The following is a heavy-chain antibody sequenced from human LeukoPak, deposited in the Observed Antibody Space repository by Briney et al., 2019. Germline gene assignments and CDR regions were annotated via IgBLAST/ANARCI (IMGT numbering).Heavy chain of an antibody. CDR2: ISGSGGST. CDR1: GFTFSSYA. D-gene: IGHD2-2*03. CDR3: AESMDIVVVPAALDY. Sequence: GGSLRLSCAASGFTFSSYAMSWVRQAPGKGLEWVSAISGSGGSTYYADSVKGRFTISSDNSKNTLYLQMNSLRAEDTAVYYCAESMDIVVVPAALDYWGQGTLVTVSS. J-gene: IGHJ4*02. V-gene: IGHV3-23*01.